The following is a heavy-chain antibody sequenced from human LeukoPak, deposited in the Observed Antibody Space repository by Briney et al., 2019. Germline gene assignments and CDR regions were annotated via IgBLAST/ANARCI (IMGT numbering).Heavy chain of an antibody. CDR1: GGSISSSSYY. Sequence: SETLSLTCTVSGGSISSSSYYWGWIRQPPGKGLEWIGYIYYSGSTYYNPSLKSRVTISVDTSKNQFSLKLSSVTAADTAVYYCARGNGDVDWYFDLWGRGTLVTVSS. J-gene: IGHJ2*01. D-gene: IGHD4-17*01. V-gene: IGHV4-61*05. CDR3: ARGNGDVDWYFDL. CDR2: IYYSGST.